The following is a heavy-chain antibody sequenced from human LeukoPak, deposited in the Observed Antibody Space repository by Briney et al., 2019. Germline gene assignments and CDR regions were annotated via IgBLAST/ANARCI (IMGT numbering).Heavy chain of an antibody. CDR1: GGSISSGDYS. J-gene: IGHJ4*02. D-gene: IGHD5-24*01. CDR3: ARRDVYFSYFDN. CDR2: ILQSGST. V-gene: IGHV4-30-2*01. Sequence: SRTRSLTCAVSGGSISSGDYSWSWIRQPPGKGLEWIGHILQSGSTYYNPSLKSRVTISVDRPKNQVSLRLNSVTAADTAVYYCARRDVYFSYFDNWGQGTLVTVSS.